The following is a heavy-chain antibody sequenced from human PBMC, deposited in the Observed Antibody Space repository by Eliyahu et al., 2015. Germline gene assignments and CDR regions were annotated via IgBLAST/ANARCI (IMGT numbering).Heavy chain of an antibody. Sequence: QVQLVQSGSELRNPGTSXXVSCKASGXXFTRXYXHWVRQVPGQGLEWMAWINLNTGGSDSAQKFQGRITVTRDTSIRTAYLELNWLRSDDTAVYYCVRGYYDDSGSFGKYNWFDSWGQGTLVTVSS. CDR2: INLNTGGS. CDR1: GXXFTRXY. CDR3: VRGYYDDSGSFGKYNWFDS. V-gene: IGHV1-2*02. D-gene: IGHD3-22*01. J-gene: IGHJ5*01.